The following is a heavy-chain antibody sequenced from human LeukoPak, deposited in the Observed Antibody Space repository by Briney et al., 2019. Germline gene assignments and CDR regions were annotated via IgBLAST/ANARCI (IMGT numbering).Heavy chain of an antibody. CDR3: ARHRSKGLAAASFDY. V-gene: IGHV4-59*08. CDR2: IFYSGGT. Sequence: SETLSLTCTVSVGSISTFYWSWLRQPPGKGLEWIGYIFYSGGTNYNPSLKSRLTISVDTSTNQFSLKLNSVTAADTAVYYCARHRSKGLAAASFDYWGLGTLVTVSS. D-gene: IGHD2-15*01. CDR1: VGSISTFY. J-gene: IGHJ4*02.